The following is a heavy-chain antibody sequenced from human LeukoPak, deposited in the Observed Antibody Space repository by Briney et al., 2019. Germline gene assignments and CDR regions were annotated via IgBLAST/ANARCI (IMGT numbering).Heavy chain of an antibody. CDR3: AKDTPGWPAFDI. CDR1: GFIFSNYG. D-gene: IGHD2-15*01. CDR2: IRYDGSNQ. V-gene: IGHV3-30*02. Sequence: GGSLRLSCAASGFIFSNYGMHWVRQAPGKGLEWVAFIRYDGSNQYYADSVKGRFTISRDNSKNILYLQMNSLRAEDTALYYCAKDTPGWPAFDIWGQGTMVTVSS. J-gene: IGHJ3*02.